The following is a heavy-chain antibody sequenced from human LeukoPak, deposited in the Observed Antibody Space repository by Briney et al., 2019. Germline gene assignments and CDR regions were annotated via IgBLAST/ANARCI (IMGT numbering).Heavy chain of an antibody. V-gene: IGHV3-23*01. Sequence: GGSLRLSCAASGFTFSSYAMTWVRQAPGKGLDWVSGISGSGATTYSAESVRGRFTISRDNSKNTLHLQMNSLRAEDTAVHYCAKDRGGIVGATCGNWGQGTLVTVSS. CDR3: AKDRGGIVGATCGN. D-gene: IGHD1-26*01. J-gene: IGHJ4*02. CDR2: ISGSGATT. CDR1: GFTFSSYA.